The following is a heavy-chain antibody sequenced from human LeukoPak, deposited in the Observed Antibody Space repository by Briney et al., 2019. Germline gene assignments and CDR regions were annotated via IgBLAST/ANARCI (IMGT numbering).Heavy chain of an antibody. V-gene: IGHV3-74*01. J-gene: IGHJ4*02. CDR2: ISTDGYTT. Sequence: GGSLRLSCAASGLALSAYKMHWVRQAPRKGLVWVSRISTDGYTTDYADFVQGRFTASRDNTKNTWSLEMNSLRAEDTAVYYCVVGGSPGYWGQGTLVTVSS. CDR1: GLALSAYK. D-gene: IGHD2-15*01. CDR3: VVGGSPGY.